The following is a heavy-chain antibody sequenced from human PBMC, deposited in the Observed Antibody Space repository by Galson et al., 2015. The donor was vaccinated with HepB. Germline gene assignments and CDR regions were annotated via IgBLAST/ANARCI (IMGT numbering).Heavy chain of an antibody. Sequence: LSLTCTVSGGSISSGGYYWSWIRQHPGKGLEWIGYIYYSGSTYYNPSLKSRVTISVDTSKNQFSLKLSSVTAADTAVYYCARDDCSGGSCYKFDYWGQGTLVTVSS. D-gene: IGHD2-15*01. CDR1: GGSISSGGYY. CDR3: ARDDCSGGSCYKFDY. CDR2: IYYSGST. J-gene: IGHJ4*02. V-gene: IGHV4-31*03.